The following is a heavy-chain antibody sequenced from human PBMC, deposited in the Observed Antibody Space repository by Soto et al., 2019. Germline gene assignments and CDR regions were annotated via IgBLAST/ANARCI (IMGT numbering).Heavy chain of an antibody. CDR3: AKTGQPPYYYYGMDV. J-gene: IGHJ6*02. CDR1: GYTFTRYG. D-gene: IGHD7-27*01. CDR2: ISGDTGDT. Sequence: QGQLVQSGGEVKKPGASVKVSCKASGYTFTRYGISWVRQAPGQGLEWMGWISGDTGDTKYAQKFQGRVTMTVDTSTTTAYMELRSLTSDDRAVYYCAKTGQPPYYYYGMDVWGQGTTVTVSS. V-gene: IGHV1-18*01.